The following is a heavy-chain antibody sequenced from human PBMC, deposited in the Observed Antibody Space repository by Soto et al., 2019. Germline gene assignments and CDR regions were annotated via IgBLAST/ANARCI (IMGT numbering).Heavy chain of an antibody. CDR1: GYTFTSDD. V-gene: IGHV1-8*01. J-gene: IGHJ6*02. CDR2: MNRNSGNT. D-gene: IGHD7-27*01. CDR3: ARERRLGIDGMDV. Sequence: QVQLVQSGAEVKKPGASVKVSCKASGYTFTSDDINWVRQATGQGLEWMGWMNRNSGNTGYAQKFQGRVTMTWNTSISTAYMELSSLISEDTAVYYCARERRLGIDGMDVWGQGPTVTVSS.